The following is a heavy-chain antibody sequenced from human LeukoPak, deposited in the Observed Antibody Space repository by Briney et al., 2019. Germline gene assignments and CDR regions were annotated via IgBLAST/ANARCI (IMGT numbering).Heavy chain of an antibody. CDR3: ARDRVGSGWPRRWYFEF. D-gene: IGHD6-19*01. V-gene: IGHV1-2*02. CDR1: GYTFTGYY. Sequence: ASVKVSCKPSGYTFTGYYLHWVRQAPGQGLEWMGWINPNTGATIYAEKFQGRVTMTRDTSINTAYMEMKSLRSDDTAVYYCARDRVGSGWPRRWYFEFWGQGTLITVSS. CDR2: INPNTGAT. J-gene: IGHJ4*02.